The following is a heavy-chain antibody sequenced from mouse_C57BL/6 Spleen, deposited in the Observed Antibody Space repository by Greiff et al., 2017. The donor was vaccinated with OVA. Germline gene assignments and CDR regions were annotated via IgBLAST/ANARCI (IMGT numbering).Heavy chain of an antibody. Sequence: VQLQQSGAELLRPGASVKLSCTASGFNIKDYYMHWVKQRPEQGLEWIGRIDPEDGDTEYAPKFQGKATMTADTSSNTAYLQLSSLTSEDTAVYYCTTVYYGNYGYYYAMDYWGQGTSVTVSS. V-gene: IGHV14-1*01. CDR2: IDPEDGDT. J-gene: IGHJ4*01. CDR3: TTVYYGNYGYYYAMDY. CDR1: GFNIKDYY. D-gene: IGHD2-1*01.